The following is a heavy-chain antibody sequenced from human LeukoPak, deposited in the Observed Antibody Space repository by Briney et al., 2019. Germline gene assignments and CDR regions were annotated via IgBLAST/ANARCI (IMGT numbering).Heavy chain of an antibody. Sequence: GGSLRLSCAASGFTFSSYSMNWVRQAPGKGLAWVSSISSSSSYIYYADSVKGRFTISRDNAKNSLYLQMNSLRAEDTAVYYCARDNCSSTSCYFYYYYYMDVWGKGTTVTVSS. D-gene: IGHD2-2*01. CDR2: ISSSSSYI. CDR3: ARDNCSSTSCYFYYYYYMDV. V-gene: IGHV3-21*01. J-gene: IGHJ6*03. CDR1: GFTFSSYS.